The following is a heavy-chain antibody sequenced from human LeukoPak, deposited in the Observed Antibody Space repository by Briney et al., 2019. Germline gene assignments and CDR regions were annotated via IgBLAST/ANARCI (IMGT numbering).Heavy chain of an antibody. Sequence: SETLSLTCTVSGGSISSYYWSWIRQPPGKGLEWIGYIYYSGSTDYNPSLKSRVTISVDTSKNQFSLRLNSVTAADTAIYYCARLGGITMIVGGGNYFDYWGQGTLVTVSS. J-gene: IGHJ4*02. CDR1: GGSISSYY. D-gene: IGHD3-22*01. V-gene: IGHV4-59*01. CDR2: IYYSGST. CDR3: ARLGGITMIVGGGNYFDY.